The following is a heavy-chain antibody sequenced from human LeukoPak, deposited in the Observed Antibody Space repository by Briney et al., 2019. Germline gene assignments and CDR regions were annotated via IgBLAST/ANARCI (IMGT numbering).Heavy chain of an antibody. Sequence: PGGSLRLSCAASGFTFSSYSMNWVRQAPGKGLEWVSSISSSSSYIYYADSVKGRFTISRDNAKNSLYLQMNSLRAEDTAVYYCARVLSELLWGGFDYWGQGTLVTVSS. CDR1: GFTFSSYS. J-gene: IGHJ4*02. CDR2: ISSSSSYI. V-gene: IGHV3-21*01. CDR3: ARVLSELLWGGFDY. D-gene: IGHD1-26*01.